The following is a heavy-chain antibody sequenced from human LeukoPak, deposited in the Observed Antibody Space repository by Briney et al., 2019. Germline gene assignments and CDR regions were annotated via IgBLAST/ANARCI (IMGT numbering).Heavy chain of an antibody. CDR2: IRSNSDGGTI. CDR3: ATDFYDST. CDR1: GFTFSSHS. Sequence: PGGSLRLSCAASGFTFSSHSMNWVRQAPGKGLEWVGRIRSNSDGGTIDYAAPVKGRFTLSRDDSKTTLYLQMNSLQTEDTAVYYCATDFYDSTWGQGTLVTVSS. D-gene: IGHD3-22*01. J-gene: IGHJ5*02. V-gene: IGHV3-15*07.